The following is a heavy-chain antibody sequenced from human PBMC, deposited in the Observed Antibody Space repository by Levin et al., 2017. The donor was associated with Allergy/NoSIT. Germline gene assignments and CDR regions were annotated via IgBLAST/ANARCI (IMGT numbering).Heavy chain of an antibody. CDR2: ISYDGSNK. CDR3: ARDESEWLLSSGPYYYYYYMDV. CDR1: GFTFSSYA. Sequence: GESLKISCAASGFTFSSYAMHWVRQAPGKGLEWVAVISYDGSNKYYADSVKGRFTISRDNSKNTLYLQMNSLRAEDTAVYYCARDESEWLLSSGPYYYYYYMDVWGKGTTVTVSS. V-gene: IGHV3-30-3*01. D-gene: IGHD3-3*01. J-gene: IGHJ6*03.